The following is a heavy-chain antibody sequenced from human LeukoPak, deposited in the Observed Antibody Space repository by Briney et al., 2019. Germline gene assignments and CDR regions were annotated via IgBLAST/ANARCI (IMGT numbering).Heavy chain of an antibody. V-gene: IGHV4-39*01. CDR3: ARTKMTTVTTFDY. CDR1: GGSLSSSSYY. Sequence: PSETLSLTCTVSGGSLSSSSYYWGWIRQPPGKGLEWIGSIYYSGSTYYNPSLKSRVTISVDTSKNQFSLKLSSVTAADTAVYYCARTKMTTVTTFDYWGQGTLVTVSS. J-gene: IGHJ4*02. CDR2: IYYSGST. D-gene: IGHD4-11*01.